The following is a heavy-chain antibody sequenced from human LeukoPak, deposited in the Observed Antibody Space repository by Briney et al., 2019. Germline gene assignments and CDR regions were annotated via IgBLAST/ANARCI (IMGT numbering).Heavy chain of an antibody. CDR3: ARRQIDCTTTDCYVDC. Sequence: GASVKVSCKASGYTFTAYYIRWVRQAPGQGLEWMGWINPISGGTSFARNFQGRVTMTRDRSITTAYMELASLRSDDTAVYYCARRQIDCTTTDCYVDCWGQGTLVTVSS. V-gene: IGHV1-2*02. CDR2: INPISGGT. CDR1: GYTFTAYY. J-gene: IGHJ4*02. D-gene: IGHD2-8*01.